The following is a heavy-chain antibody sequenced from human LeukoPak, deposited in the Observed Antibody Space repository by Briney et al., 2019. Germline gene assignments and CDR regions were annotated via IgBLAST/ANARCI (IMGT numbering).Heavy chain of an antibody. CDR2: IYSGGST. CDR3: AREAPYYYDSSGYSYFDY. Sequence: GGSLRLSCAASGFTVSSNYMSWVRQAPGKGLEWVSVIYSGGSTYYADSVKGRFTISRDNSKNKLYLQMNSLRAEDTAVYYCAREAPYYYDSSGYSYFDYWGQGTLVTVSS. CDR1: GFTVSSNY. J-gene: IGHJ4*02. D-gene: IGHD3-22*01. V-gene: IGHV3-53*01.